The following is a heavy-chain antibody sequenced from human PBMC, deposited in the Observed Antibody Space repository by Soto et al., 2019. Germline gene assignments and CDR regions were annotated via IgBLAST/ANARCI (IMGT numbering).Heavy chain of an antibody. J-gene: IGHJ6*02. D-gene: IGHD4-4*01. CDR3: AKELQRGMDV. CDR1: GYTFSVYH. V-gene: IGHV1-2*02. Sequence: ASVKVSCKASGYTFSVYHMHWVRQAPGQGLEWMGWVHPNSGGTNCAQSFEGRVTMTRDTSINTAYMELSRLTSDDTAVYYCAKELQRGMDVWGQGTTVTVSS. CDR2: VHPNSGGT.